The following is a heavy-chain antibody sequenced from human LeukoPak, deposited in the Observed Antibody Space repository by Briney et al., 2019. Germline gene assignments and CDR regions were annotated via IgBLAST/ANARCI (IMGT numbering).Heavy chain of an antibody. CDR3: ARVPNPTGPYSSSWYEESWFDP. CDR1: GYTFTSYG. V-gene: IGHV1-18*01. Sequence: ASVKVSCKASGYTFTSYGISWVRQAPGQGLEWMGWISAYNGNTNYAQKLQGRVTMTTDTSTSTAYMELRSLRSDDTAVYYCARVPNPTGPYSSSWYEESWFDPWGQGTLVTVSS. CDR2: ISAYNGNT. J-gene: IGHJ5*02. D-gene: IGHD6-13*01.